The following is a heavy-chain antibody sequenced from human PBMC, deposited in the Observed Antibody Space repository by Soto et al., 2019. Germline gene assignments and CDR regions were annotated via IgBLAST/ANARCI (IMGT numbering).Heavy chain of an antibody. V-gene: IGHV1-18*01. Sequence: GASVKVSFKAQGYIFTKYGIGWVRQAPGHGLEWMGLINVYNGDRKVAQKFQDRVSMTTDTATDTAYMELKSLRSGDTAVYYCARLQLGGDRMLNWFDPWGPGTLVTVSS. D-gene: IGHD2-21*02. J-gene: IGHJ5*02. CDR1: GYIFTKYG. CDR2: INVYNGDR. CDR3: ARLQLGGDRMLNWFDP.